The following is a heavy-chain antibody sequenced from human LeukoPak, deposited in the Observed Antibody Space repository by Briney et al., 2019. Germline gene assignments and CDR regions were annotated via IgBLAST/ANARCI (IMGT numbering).Heavy chain of an antibody. Sequence: ASVKVSCKASGYTFTGYYMHWVRQAPGQGLEWMGWINPNSGGTNYAQKFQGRVTMTRDTSISTAYMELSRLRSDDTAVYYCARVAHSGSYPGDAFDIWGQETMVTVSS. CDR3: ARVAHSGSYPGDAFDI. V-gene: IGHV1-2*02. CDR2: INPNSGGT. D-gene: IGHD1-26*01. J-gene: IGHJ3*02. CDR1: GYTFTGYY.